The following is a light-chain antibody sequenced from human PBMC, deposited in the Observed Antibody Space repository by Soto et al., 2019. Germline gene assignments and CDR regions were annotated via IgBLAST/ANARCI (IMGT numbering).Light chain of an antibody. J-gene: IGKJ1*01. CDR3: QQYGTSPPT. Sequence: EIVLTQSPGTLSLSPGERATLSCKASQSVSSNFLAWYQRKPGQAPRLLIYGASYRATDIPYRVSGSGSGTDFTLTITRLEPEDLAVYYCQQYGTSPPTFGQGTKVEI. CDR1: QSVSSNF. V-gene: IGKV3-20*01. CDR2: GAS.